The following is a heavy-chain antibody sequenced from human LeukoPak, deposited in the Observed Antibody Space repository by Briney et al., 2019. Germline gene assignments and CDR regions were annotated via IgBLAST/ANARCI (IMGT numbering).Heavy chain of an antibody. Sequence: GGSLRLSCTVSGFTVSSNSMSWVRQAPGKGLEWVSVIYSGGSTYYADSVKGRFTISRDNPKNTLYLQMNSLRAEDTAVYYCATGYADYGGAADYWGQGTLVTVSS. CDR1: GFTVSSNS. CDR3: ATGYADYGGAADY. J-gene: IGHJ4*02. V-gene: IGHV3-53*01. CDR2: IYSGGST. D-gene: IGHD4-17*01.